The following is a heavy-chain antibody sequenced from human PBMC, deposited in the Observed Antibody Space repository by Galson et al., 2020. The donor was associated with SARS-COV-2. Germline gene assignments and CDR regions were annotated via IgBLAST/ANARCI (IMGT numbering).Heavy chain of an antibody. Sequence: ETSETLSLTCAVYGGSFSGYYWSWIRQPPGKGLEWIGEINHSGSTNYNPSLKSRVTISVDTSKNQFSLKLSSVTAADTAVYYCARGLLEVAAAGTTSYYYYGMDVWGQGTTVTVSS. CDR1: GGSFSGYY. D-gene: IGHD6-13*01. V-gene: IGHV4-34*01. CDR2: INHSGST. J-gene: IGHJ6*02. CDR3: ARGLLEVAAAGTTSYYYYGMDV.